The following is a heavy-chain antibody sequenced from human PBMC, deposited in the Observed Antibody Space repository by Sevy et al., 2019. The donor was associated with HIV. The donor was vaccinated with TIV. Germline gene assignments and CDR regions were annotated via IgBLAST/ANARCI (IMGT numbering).Heavy chain of an antibody. J-gene: IGHJ5*02. CDR1: GGSISSGDYY. V-gene: IGHV4-30-4*01. CDR3: ARYLPGDYSNWFDP. Sequence: SETLSLTCSVSGGSISSGDYYWSWIRQPPGKGLEWIGYMYYSGSTFYNPSLKSRLTISKHTSKNQFSLKLSSVTAADTAVYYCARYLPGDYSNWFDPWGQGTLVTVSS. CDR2: MYYSGST. D-gene: IGHD3-10*01.